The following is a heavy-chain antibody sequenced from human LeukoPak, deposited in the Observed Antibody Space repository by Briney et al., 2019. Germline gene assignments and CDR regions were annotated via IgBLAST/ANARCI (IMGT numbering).Heavy chain of an antibody. V-gene: IGHV1-8*03. Sequence: ASVKVSCKASGYTFTSYDINWVRQASGQGLEWMGWMNPNTGNTGYAQKFQGRVTITRNTSTSTAYMELRSLRSDDTAVYYCAREVATITVAAAGGIDYWGQGTLVTVSS. J-gene: IGHJ4*02. CDR1: GYTFTSYD. D-gene: IGHD5-12*01. CDR2: MNPNTGNT. CDR3: AREVATITVAAAGGIDY.